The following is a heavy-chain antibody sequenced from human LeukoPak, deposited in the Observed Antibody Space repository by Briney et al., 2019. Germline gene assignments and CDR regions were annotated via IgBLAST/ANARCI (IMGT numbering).Heavy chain of an antibody. CDR3: ARDSGD. Sequence: GGSLRLSCAASGFTFSDSYMTWIRQAPGKGLEWVSYISNSGSSIYYADSVKGRFTISRDNAKNSLYLQMNSLRAEDTAVYYCARDSGDLGQGTLVTVSS. V-gene: IGHV3-11*04. CDR2: ISNSGSSI. J-gene: IGHJ4*02. CDR1: GFTFSDSY.